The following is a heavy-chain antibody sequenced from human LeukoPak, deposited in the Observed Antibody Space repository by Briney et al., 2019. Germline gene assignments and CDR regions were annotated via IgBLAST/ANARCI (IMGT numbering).Heavy chain of an antibody. D-gene: IGHD3-3*01. Sequence: PSETLSLTCTVSGDSISSTRYYWGWIRQPPGTGLGWIANIYYSGSTYYNPSLKSRVTISVDTSKNQFSLKLTSVTAADTAVYYCARQYDFWSGLNNWFDPWGQGTLVTVSS. CDR2: IYYSGST. CDR1: GDSISSTRYY. V-gene: IGHV4-39*01. J-gene: IGHJ5*02. CDR3: ARQYDFWSGLNNWFDP.